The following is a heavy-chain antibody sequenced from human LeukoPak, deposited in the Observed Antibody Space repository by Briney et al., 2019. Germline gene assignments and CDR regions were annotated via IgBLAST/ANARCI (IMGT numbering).Heavy chain of an antibody. CDR3: AKDPHVAVPAARVYYYYGMDV. CDR1: GFTFSSYA. J-gene: IGHJ6*02. D-gene: IGHD2-2*01. CDR2: ISGSGGST. V-gene: IGHV3-23*01. Sequence: PGGSLRLSCAASGFTFSSYAMSWVRQAPGKGLEWVSAISGSGGSTYYADSVKGRFNISRDNSKNTLYLQMNSLRAEDTAVYYCAKDPHVAVPAARVYYYYGMDVWGQGTTVTVSS.